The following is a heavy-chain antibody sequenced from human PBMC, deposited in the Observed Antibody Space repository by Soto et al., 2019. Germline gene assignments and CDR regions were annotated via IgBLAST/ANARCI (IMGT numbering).Heavy chain of an antibody. CDR3: ARINGGSPDF. Sequence: ASVKVSCKASGDTFTANYIHWVRQAPGQGFEWMGWINPKSGGTKYPQKFQGRVTMTRDTSLSTVYMTLTRLTSVTAADTAVYYCARINGGSPDFWGQGTLVTVSS. D-gene: IGHD2-15*01. CDR2: INPKSGGT. V-gene: IGHV1-2*02. CDR1: GDTFTANY. J-gene: IGHJ4*02.